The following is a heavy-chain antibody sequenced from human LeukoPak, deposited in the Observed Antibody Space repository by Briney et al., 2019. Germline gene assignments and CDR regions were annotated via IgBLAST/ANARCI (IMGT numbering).Heavy chain of an antibody. CDR1: GYTLTGYW. V-gene: IGHV1-2*02. D-gene: IGHD2-2*01. Sequence: ASVKVSCKASGYTLTGYWIHWVRQAPGQGFEGMGWINPKNGSTNYAQKFQGGVTMTRDTSPSTVYMELSSLISDGTAVYYCARGVLPARFDSWGQGTLVTVTS. CDR3: ARGVLPARFDS. J-gene: IGHJ5*01. CDR2: INPKNGST.